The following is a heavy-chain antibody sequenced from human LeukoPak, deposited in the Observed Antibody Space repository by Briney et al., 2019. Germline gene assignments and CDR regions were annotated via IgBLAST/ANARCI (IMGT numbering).Heavy chain of an antibody. CDR1: GFTFSSYG. D-gene: IGHD5-12*01. J-gene: IGHJ4*02. CDR3: APYSGYDSGDFDY. Sequence: PGGSLRLSCAASGFTFSSYGMHWVRQAPGKGLEWVAFIRYYGSNKYYADSVKGRFTISRDNSKNTLYLQMNSLRAEDTAVYYCAPYSGYDSGDFDYWGQGTLVTVSS. CDR2: IRYYGSNK. V-gene: IGHV3-30*02.